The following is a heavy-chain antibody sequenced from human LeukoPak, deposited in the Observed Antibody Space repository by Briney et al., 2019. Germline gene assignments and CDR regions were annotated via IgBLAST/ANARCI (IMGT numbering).Heavy chain of an antibody. CDR2: IYYSGRT. Sequence: SQTLALICTVSGGPLTIYYWSWIRQPPGKGLEYIGYIYYSGRTNYNPSLKSRVTMSVDASKNQFSLNLISVTAADTAVYYCARGPTRYYFDYWGQGTLVTVSS. V-gene: IGHV4-59*01. CDR1: GGPLTIYY. CDR3: ARGPTRYYFDY. D-gene: IGHD4-17*01. J-gene: IGHJ4*02.